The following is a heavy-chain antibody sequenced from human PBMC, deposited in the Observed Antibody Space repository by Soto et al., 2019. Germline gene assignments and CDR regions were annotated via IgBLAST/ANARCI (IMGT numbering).Heavy chain of an antibody. D-gene: IGHD5-12*01. CDR3: ARVSTLVATEGYYYGMDV. J-gene: IGHJ6*02. CDR1: GGSISSGGYY. CDR2: IYYSGST. V-gene: IGHV4-31*03. Sequence: PSETLSLTCTVSGGSISSGGYYWSWIRQHPGKGLEWIGYIYYSGSTYYNPSLKSRVTISVDTSKNQFSLKLSSVTAADTAVYYCARVSTLVATEGYYYGMDVWGQGTTVIVSS.